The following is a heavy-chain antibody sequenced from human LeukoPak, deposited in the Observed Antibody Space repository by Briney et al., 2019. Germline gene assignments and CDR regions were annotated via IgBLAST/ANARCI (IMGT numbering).Heavy chain of an antibody. CDR2: IYSGGST. CDR1: GFTVSSNY. Sequence: PGGSLRLSCAASGFTVSSNYMSWVRQAPGKGLEWVSVIYSGGSTYYADSVKGRFTISRDNSKNTLYLQMNSLRAEDTALYHCAKERSLNGGYSDGYFDHWGQGTLVTVSS. D-gene: IGHD4-23*01. J-gene: IGHJ4*02. V-gene: IGHV3-53*01. CDR3: AKERSLNGGYSDGYFDH.